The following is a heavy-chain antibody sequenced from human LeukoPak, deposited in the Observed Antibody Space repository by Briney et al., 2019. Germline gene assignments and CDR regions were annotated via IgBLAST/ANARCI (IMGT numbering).Heavy chain of an antibody. D-gene: IGHD6-13*01. Sequence: GGSLRLSCAASGFTFSGYGMNWVRQAPGKGLEWVSSISSSSSYIYYADSVKGRFTISRDNAKNSLYLQMNSLRAEDTAVYYCARDPPIAAGPKTYYFDYWGQGTLVTVSS. CDR3: ARDPPIAAGPKTYYFDY. CDR1: GFTFSGYG. CDR2: ISSSSSYI. J-gene: IGHJ4*02. V-gene: IGHV3-21*01.